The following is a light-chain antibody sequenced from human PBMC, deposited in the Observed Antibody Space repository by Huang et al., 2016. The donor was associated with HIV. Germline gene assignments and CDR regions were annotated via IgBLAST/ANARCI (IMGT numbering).Light chain of an antibody. CDR3: QQYFDVPWT. CDR2: WAS. J-gene: IGKJ1*01. V-gene: IGKV4-1*01. CDR1: QSLLFRSNNKNS. Sequence: IVMTQSPDSLAVSLGETATLNCKSSQSLLFRSNNKNSLAWYQQKPGQPPTLLLSWASTRGSGVPSRFSGGGSGTDFTLTISSLQAEDVAVYFCQQYFDVPWTFGRGTKVEIK.